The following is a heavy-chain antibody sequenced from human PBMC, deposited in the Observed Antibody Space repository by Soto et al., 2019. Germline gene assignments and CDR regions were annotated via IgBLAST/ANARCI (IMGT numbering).Heavy chain of an antibody. CDR1: GYTFTSYA. Sequence: ASVKVSCKASGYTFTSYAMHWVRQAPGQRLEWMGWINAGNGNTKYSQKFQGRVTITRDTSASTAYMELSSLRSEDTAVYYCARVPGDTYYYYGMDVWGQGTTVTVSS. J-gene: IGHJ6*02. D-gene: IGHD4-17*01. CDR2: INAGNGNT. CDR3: ARVPGDTYYYYGMDV. V-gene: IGHV1-3*01.